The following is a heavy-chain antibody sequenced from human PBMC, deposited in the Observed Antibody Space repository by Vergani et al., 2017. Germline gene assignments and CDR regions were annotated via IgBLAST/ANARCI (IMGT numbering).Heavy chain of an antibody. CDR1: ESSFISNE. CDR3: TRHVPCGDGACLHFGH. V-gene: IGHV5-51*01. Sequence: EVMLVQSGAEVKKPGESLKISCKYSESSFISNEIAWVRQMSGKGLQWMGNINPIDSKIAYSPSFQGQAIMSLDKSITTAYLQWRSLKASDTAIYYCTRHVPCGDGACLHFGHWSQGTQVTVSS. CDR2: INPIDSKI. D-gene: IGHD2-21*01. J-gene: IGHJ4*02.